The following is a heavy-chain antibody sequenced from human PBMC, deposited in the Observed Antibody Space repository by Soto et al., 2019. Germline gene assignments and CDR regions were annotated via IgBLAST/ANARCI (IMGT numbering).Heavy chain of an antibody. CDR3: ARAASYYLDS. J-gene: IGHJ4*02. D-gene: IGHD2-15*01. V-gene: IGHV1-46*01. Sequence: GASLPLSCPTSVSAIPSYYIDLVRQATGQGLEWMGRFNPSGGGTSYAQKFQGRVTMTRDTSTSTVYMELSSLRSEDTAVYYCARAASYYLDSRGQGTLVTVSS. CDR2: FNPSGGGT. CDR1: VSAIPSYY.